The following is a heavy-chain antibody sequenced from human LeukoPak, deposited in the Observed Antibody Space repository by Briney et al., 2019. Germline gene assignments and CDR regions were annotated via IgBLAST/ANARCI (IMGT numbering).Heavy chain of an antibody. Sequence: SETLSLTCTVSGGSISSYYWSWIRQPPGKGLEWIGYIYYSGSTNYNPSLKSRVTISVDTSKNQFSLKMSSVTAADTAVYYCARHYYDSSGYYYVRYWGQGTLVTVSS. J-gene: IGHJ4*02. CDR3: ARHYYDSSGYYYVRY. CDR2: IYYSGST. CDR1: GGSISSYY. D-gene: IGHD3-22*01. V-gene: IGHV4-59*01.